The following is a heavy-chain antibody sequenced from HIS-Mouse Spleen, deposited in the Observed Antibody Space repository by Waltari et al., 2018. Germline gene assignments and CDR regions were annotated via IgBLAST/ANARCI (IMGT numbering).Heavy chain of an antibody. CDR1: GFTFSSYC. CDR3: AKDKHHAFDY. Sequence: QVQLVESGGGVVQPGGSLRLSCAASGFTFSSYCMHWVRQAPGKGLEWVAVISYDGSNKYYADSVKGRFTISRDNSKNTLYLQMNSLRAEDTAVYYCAKDKHHAFDYWGQGTLVTVSS. J-gene: IGHJ4*02. CDR2: ISYDGSNK. V-gene: IGHV3-30*18.